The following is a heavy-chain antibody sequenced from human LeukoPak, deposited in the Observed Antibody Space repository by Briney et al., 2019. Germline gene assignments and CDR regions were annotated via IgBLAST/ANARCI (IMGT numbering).Heavy chain of an antibody. V-gene: IGHV1-2*02. Sequence: ASVKVSCKASGYTFTGYYMHWVRQAPGQGLEWMGWINPNSGGTNYAQKFQGRVTMTRDTSISTAYMEPSGLRSDDTAVYYCARDLRYYDILTGPDYGMDVWGQGTTVTVSS. CDR3: ARDLRYYDILTGPDYGMDV. D-gene: IGHD3-9*01. CDR1: GYTFTGYY. J-gene: IGHJ6*02. CDR2: INPNSGGT.